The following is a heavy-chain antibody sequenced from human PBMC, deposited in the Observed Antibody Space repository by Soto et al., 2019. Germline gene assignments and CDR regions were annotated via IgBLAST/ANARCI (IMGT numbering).Heavy chain of an antibody. Sequence: SETLSLTCTVSGGSISSYYWSWIRQPPGKGLEWIGYIYYSGSTNYNPSLKSRVTISVDTSKNQFSLKLSSVTAADTAVYYCARGYNWNDVEFDPWGQGTLVTVSS. V-gene: IGHV4-59*01. CDR1: GGSISSYY. CDR2: IYYSGST. J-gene: IGHJ5*02. D-gene: IGHD1-20*01. CDR3: ARGYNWNDVEFDP.